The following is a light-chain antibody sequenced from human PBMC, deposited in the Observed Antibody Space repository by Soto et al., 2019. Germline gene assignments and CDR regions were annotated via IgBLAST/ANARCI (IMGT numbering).Light chain of an antibody. Sequence: QSALTQPASVSGSPGQSITISCTGTSSDVGGYNYVSWYQQHPGKAPKLMIYDVSNRPSGVSNRFSGSKSGNTASLTISGLQAEDEAEYYCSSYTSSGTVVFGGGTKLTVL. CDR3: SSYTSSGTVV. J-gene: IGLJ2*01. CDR1: SSDVGGYNY. CDR2: DVS. V-gene: IGLV2-14*01.